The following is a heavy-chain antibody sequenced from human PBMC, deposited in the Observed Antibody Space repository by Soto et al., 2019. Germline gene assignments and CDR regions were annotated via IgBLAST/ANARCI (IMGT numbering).Heavy chain of an antibody. CDR2: IIPIFGTA. CDR1: GGTFSSYA. D-gene: IGHD3-22*01. J-gene: IGHJ5*02. Sequence: QVQLVQSGAEVKKRGSSVKVSCKASGGTFSSYAISWVRQAPGQGLEWMGGIIPIFGTANYAQKFQGRVTITADESTSTAYMELSSLRSEDTAVYYCARGSYYYDSSGYYRNWFDPWGQGTLVTVSS. V-gene: IGHV1-69*01. CDR3: ARGSYYYDSSGYYRNWFDP.